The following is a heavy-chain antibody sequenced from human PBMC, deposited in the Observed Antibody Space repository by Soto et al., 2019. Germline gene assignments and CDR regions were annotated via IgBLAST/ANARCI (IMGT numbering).Heavy chain of an antibody. CDR1: GYTFTGYY. D-gene: IGHD3-3*01. Sequence: AASVKVSCKASGYTFTGYYMHWVRQAPGQGLEWMGWINPIFGTANYAQKFQGRVTITADESTSTAYMELSSLRSEDTAVYYCARPRDDFWSGYYRDYYGMDVWGQGTTVTVSS. CDR2: INPIFGTA. V-gene: IGHV1-69*13. CDR3: ARPRDDFWSGYYRDYYGMDV. J-gene: IGHJ6*02.